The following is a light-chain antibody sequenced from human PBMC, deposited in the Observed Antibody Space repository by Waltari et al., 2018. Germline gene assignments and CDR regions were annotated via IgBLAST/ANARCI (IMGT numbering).Light chain of an antibody. CDR3: SSYAGSTTLVI. V-gene: IGLV2-23*02. J-gene: IGLJ2*01. CDR1: SNDVGSYNL. CDR2: EVT. Sequence: QSALTQPASVSGSPGQSITISCTGTSNDVGSYNLVSWYQQYPGKAPTLMIYEVTKRPSGVSSRFAGSKSGNTASLTISGLQAADEADYYCSSYAGSTTLVIFGGGTKLTV.